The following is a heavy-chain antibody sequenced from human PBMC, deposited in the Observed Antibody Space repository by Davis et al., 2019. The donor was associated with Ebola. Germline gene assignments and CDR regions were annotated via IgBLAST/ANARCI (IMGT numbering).Heavy chain of an antibody. CDR3: ARDQGVDPGYYYYGMDV. CDR2: TWYDGSNK. CDR1: GFTFSSYG. Sequence: SLKISCAASGFTFSSYGMHWVRQAPGKGQEWVAVTWYDGSNKYYADSVKGRFTISRDNSKNTLYLQMNSLRAEDTAVYYCARDQGVDPGYYYYGMDVWGQGTTVTVSS. J-gene: IGHJ6*02. D-gene: IGHD5-12*01. V-gene: IGHV3-33*01.